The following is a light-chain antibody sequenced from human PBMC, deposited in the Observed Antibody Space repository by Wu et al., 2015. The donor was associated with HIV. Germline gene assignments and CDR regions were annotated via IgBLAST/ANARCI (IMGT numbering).Light chain of an antibody. CDR2: DAF. J-gene: IGKJ5*01. Sequence: VLTQSPVFLSLSPGEKATLSCRASHSVDTSLAWYQQRLGQSPRLLIYDAFNRATGVPARFRGSGSGTDFTLTITSLDPEDFAVYYCQQRSYSPLTFGQGTRLEI. CDR1: HSVDTS. V-gene: IGKV3-11*01. CDR3: QQRSYSPLT.